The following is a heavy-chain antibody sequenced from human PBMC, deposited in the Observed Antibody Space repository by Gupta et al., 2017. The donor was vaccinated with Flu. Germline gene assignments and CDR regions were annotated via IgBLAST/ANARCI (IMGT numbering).Heavy chain of an antibody. CDR3: ARVGLGIAVAGTFDGWFDP. CDR2: INPNSGGT. CDR1: GYTFTGYY. D-gene: IGHD6-19*01. J-gene: IGHJ5*02. V-gene: IGHV1-2*02. Sequence: QVQLAQSGAEVKKPGASVKVCCKASGYTFTGYYMHWVRQAPGQGLEWMGWINPNSGGTNYAQKFQGRVTMTRDTSISTAYMELSRLRSDDTAVYYCARVGLGIAVAGTFDGWFDPWGQGTLVTVSS.